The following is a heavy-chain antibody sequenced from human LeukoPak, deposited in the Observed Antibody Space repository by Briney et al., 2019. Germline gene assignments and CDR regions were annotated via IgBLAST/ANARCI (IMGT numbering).Heavy chain of an antibody. CDR1: GYTFTGYY. D-gene: IGHD6-13*01. J-gene: IGHJ4*02. V-gene: IGHV1-2*02. CDR3: ARDREQQLVLFDY. CDR2: INPNSGGT. Sequence: ASVKVSCKASGYTFTGYYMQWVRQAPGQGLEWVGWINPNSGGTNYAQKFQGRVTMTRDTSISTAYMELSRLRSDDTAVYYCARDREQQLVLFDYWGQGTLVTVSS.